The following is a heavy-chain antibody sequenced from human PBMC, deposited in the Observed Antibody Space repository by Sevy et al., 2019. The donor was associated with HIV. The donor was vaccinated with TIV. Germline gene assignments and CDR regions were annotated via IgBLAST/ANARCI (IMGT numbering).Heavy chain of an antibody. CDR1: GFTVSTSY. D-gene: IGHD4-17*01. J-gene: IGHJ4*02. Sequence: GGSLRLSCAASGFTVSTSYMTWVRQAPGKGLEWVSVVSFDGTTYYADSVKGRFTISRDTSKNTVYLQMNSLRVDDTAVYYCASRRDAYGTKYWSQGTLVTVSS. CDR3: ASRRDAYGTKY. CDR2: VSFDGTT. V-gene: IGHV3-53*01.